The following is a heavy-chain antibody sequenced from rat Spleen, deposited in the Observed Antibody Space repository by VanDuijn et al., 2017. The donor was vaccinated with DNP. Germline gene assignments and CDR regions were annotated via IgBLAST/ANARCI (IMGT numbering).Heavy chain of an antibody. V-gene: IGHV5S13*01. D-gene: IGHD4-3*01. Sequence: EVQLVESGGGLVQPGRSLKLSCAASGFTFSDYGMAWVRQAPTKGLEWVASISTGGGNTYYRDPVKGRFTISREDAKNTLYLQMNSLRSEDMATYYCVRWNSGHFDYWGQGVMVTVSS. CDR3: VRWNSGHFDY. J-gene: IGHJ2*01. CDR1: GFTFSDYG. CDR2: ISTGGGNT.